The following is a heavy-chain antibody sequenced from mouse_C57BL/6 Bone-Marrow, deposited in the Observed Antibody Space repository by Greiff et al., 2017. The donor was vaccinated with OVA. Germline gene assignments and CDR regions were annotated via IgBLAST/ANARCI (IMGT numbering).Heavy chain of an antibody. CDR2: IWWDDDK. CDR1: GFSLSTFGMG. D-gene: IGHD2-4*01. CDR3: ARIPLYDYFFLWYFDV. Sequence: QVTLKVCGPGILQPSQTLSLTCSFSGFSLSTFGMGVGWIRQPSGKGLEWLAHIWWDDDKYYNPALKSRLTISKDTSKNQVFLKIANVDTADTATYYCARIPLYDYFFLWYFDVWGTGTTVTVSS. J-gene: IGHJ1*03. V-gene: IGHV8-8*01.